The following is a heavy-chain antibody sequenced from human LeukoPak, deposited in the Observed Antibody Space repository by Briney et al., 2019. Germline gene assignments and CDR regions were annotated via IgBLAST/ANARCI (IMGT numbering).Heavy chain of an antibody. V-gene: IGHV3-30*02. Sequence: GGSLRLSCAASGFTFSSYGMHWVRQAPGKGLEWVAFTRYDGSNKYYADSVKGRFTISRDNSKNTLYLQMNSLRAEDTAVYYCAKEGIAVAGTGYFDYWGQGTLVTVSS. CDR1: GFTFSSYG. CDR3: AKEGIAVAGTGYFDY. CDR2: TRYDGSNK. D-gene: IGHD6-19*01. J-gene: IGHJ4*02.